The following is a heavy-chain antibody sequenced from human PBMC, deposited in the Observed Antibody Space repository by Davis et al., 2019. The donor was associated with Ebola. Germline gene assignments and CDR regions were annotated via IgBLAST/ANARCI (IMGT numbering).Heavy chain of an antibody. V-gene: IGHV3-30*02. CDR1: GFSFSGYN. J-gene: IGHJ4*02. CDR3: AKVGPFVAWDY. CDR2: IRFDGSRQ. Sequence: PGGSLRLSCAASGFSFSGYNMHWVRQAPGKGLEWVGFIRFDGSRQYYADSVKGRFTISRDNSKNTLYLQMSSLRAEDTAMYYCAKVGPFVAWDYWGQGTLVTVSS. D-gene: IGHD2/OR15-2a*01.